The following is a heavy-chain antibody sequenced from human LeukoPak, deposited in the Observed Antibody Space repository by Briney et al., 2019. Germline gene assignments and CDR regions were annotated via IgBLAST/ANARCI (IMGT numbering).Heavy chain of an antibody. CDR2: IRSKAYGGTT. V-gene: IGHV3-49*04. Sequence: GGSLRLSCAASGFIFINYAMSWVRQAPGKGLEWVGFIRSKAYGGTTEYAASVKGRFTISRDDSKSIAYLQMNSLKTEDTAVYYCSLGDAFDIWGQGTMVTVSS. J-gene: IGHJ3*02. CDR3: SLGDAFDI. CDR1: GFIFINYA.